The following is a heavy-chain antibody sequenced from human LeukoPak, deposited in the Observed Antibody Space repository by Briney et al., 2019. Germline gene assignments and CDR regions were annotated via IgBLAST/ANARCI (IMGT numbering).Heavy chain of an antibody. D-gene: IGHD3-22*01. J-gene: IGHJ4*02. Sequence: SVKVSCKASGGTFSSYAISWVRQAPGQGLEWMGGIIPIFGTANYAQKFQGRVTITTDESTSTAYMELSSLRSEDTAVYYCARGPHERSGYPDDWGQGTLVTVSS. CDR2: IIPIFGTA. CDR3: ARGPHERSGYPDD. CDR1: GGTFSSYA. V-gene: IGHV1-69*05.